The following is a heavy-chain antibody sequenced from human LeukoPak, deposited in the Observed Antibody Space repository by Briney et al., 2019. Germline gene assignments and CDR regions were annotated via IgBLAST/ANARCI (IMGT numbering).Heavy chain of an antibody. V-gene: IGHV1-2*02. J-gene: IGHJ6*03. CDR2: VNPNSGDT. CDR1: GYTFTGYY. CDR3: ARGVAGAYYYYYMDV. D-gene: IGHD6-19*01. Sequence: ASVKVSCKASGYTFTGYYLHWVRQAPGQGLEWMGCVNPNSGDTNYAQKFQGSVTMTRDTSISTVYMELSRLRSDDTAVYYCARGVAGAYYYYYMDVWGKGTTVTVSS.